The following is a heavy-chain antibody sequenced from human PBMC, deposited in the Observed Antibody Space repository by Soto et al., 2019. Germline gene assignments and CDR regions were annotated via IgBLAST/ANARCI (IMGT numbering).Heavy chain of an antibody. D-gene: IGHD5-18*01. J-gene: IGHJ4*02. CDR3: ARVGQLWPSFDY. Sequence: QVQLVESGGGVVQPGRSLRLSCAASGFTFSSYGMHWVRQAPGKGLEWVAVIWYDGSNKYYADSVKGRFTISRDNSKNTLYLQMNSLRAEDTAVYYCARVGQLWPSFDYWGQGTLVTVSS. CDR2: IWYDGSNK. CDR1: GFTFSSYG. V-gene: IGHV3-33*01.